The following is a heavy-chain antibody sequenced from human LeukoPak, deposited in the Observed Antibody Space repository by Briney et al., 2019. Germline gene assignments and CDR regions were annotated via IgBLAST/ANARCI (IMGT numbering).Heavy chain of an antibody. V-gene: IGHV4-4*07. J-gene: IGHJ4*02. CDR3: ARDRGVTVPGRRLDY. Sequence: SETLSLTCTVSGGSISNYYWSWIRQPAGKGLEWIGHISTSGGTNYNPSLKSRVTISIDNSNNQFSLKLSSATAADTAVYYCARDRGVTVPGRRLDYWGQGTLGTVSS. CDR1: GGSISNYY. CDR2: ISTSGGT. D-gene: IGHD6-19*01.